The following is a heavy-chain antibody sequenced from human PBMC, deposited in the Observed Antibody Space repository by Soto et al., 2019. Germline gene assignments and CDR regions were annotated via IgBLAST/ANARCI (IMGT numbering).Heavy chain of an antibody. CDR3: ARARIVGATGFDY. CDR1: GGSFSGYY. D-gene: IGHD1-26*01. V-gene: IGHV4-34*01. CDR2: INHSGST. J-gene: IGHJ4*02. Sequence: PSETLSLTCAVYGGSFSGYYWSWIRQPPGKGLEWIGEINHSGSTNYNPSLKSRVTISVGTSKNQFSLKLSSVTAADTAVYYCARARIVGATGFDYWGQGTLVTVSS.